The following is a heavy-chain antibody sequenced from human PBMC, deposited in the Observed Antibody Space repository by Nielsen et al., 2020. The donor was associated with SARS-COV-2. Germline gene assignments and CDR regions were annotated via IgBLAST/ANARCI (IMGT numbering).Heavy chain of an antibody. CDR3: ARAGGEAWFGEFSEDY. V-gene: IGHV4-30-4*01. J-gene: IGHJ4*02. Sequence: SETLSLTCTVSGGSISSGDYYWSWIRQPPGKGLEWIGYIYYSGSTYYNPSLKSRVTISVDTSKNQFSLKLSSVTAADTAVYYCARAGGEAWFGEFSEDYWGQGTLVTVSS. CDR1: GGSISSGDYY. D-gene: IGHD3-10*01. CDR2: IYYSGST.